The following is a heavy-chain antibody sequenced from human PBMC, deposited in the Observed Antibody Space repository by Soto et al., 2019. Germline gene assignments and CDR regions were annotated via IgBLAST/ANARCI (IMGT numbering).Heavy chain of an antibody. D-gene: IGHD6-6*01. J-gene: IGHJ4*02. Sequence: QVQRVESGGGVVQPGKSLRLSCVASGFTFSSYAMHWARQAPGKGLEWVTVISIRGGDEYYAESVRGRFTISRDDSKNTLYLQMDSLRVEDTAVYYCARGTIVARQHLDYWGQGTLVTVSS. CDR1: GFTFSSYA. CDR3: ARGTIVARQHLDY. V-gene: IGHV3-30*03. CDR2: ISIRGGDE.